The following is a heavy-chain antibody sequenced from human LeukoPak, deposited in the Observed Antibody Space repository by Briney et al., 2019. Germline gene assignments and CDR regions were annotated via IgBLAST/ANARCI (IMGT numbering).Heavy chain of an antibody. V-gene: IGHV3-23*01. J-gene: IGHJ4*02. D-gene: IGHD2-15*01. CDR1: GFTFSSYA. CDR2: ISGSGGST. CDR3: AKDRGGNGGYFDY. Sequence: GGSLRLSXAASGFTFSSYAMSWVRQAPGKGLEWVSAISGSGGSTYYADSVKGRFTISRDNSKNTLYLQMNSLRAEDTAVYYCAKDRGGNGGYFDYWGQGTLVTVSS.